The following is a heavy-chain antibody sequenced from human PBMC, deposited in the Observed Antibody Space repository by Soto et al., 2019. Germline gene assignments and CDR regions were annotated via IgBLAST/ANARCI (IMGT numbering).Heavy chain of an antibody. D-gene: IGHD4-17*01. J-gene: IGHJ6*02. V-gene: IGHV1-18*01. CDR2: ISAYNGNT. CDR3: AREGDYGDYYGRYYYYGMDV. CDR1: GYTFTSYG. Sequence: QVQLVQSGAEVKKPGASVKVSCKASGYTFTSYGISWVRQAPGQGLEWMGWISAYNGNTNYAQKLQGRVTMTTDTSTSTAYMELRSLRSDDTAVYYCAREGDYGDYYGRYYYYGMDVWGQGTTVTVSS.